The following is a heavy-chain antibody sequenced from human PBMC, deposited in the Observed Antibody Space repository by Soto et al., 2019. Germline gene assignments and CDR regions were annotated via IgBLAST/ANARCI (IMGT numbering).Heavy chain of an antibody. CDR1: GGSISSYD. V-gene: IGHV4-59*08. J-gene: IGHJ3*02. CDR2: IYNSGST. Sequence: PSETLCLTCTVSGGSISSYDWSWIRQPPGKGLEWIGYIYNSGSTNYSPSLKSRVTISVDTSKNQFSLKLSSVTAADTAVYYCARLWGLDAFDIWGQGTMVTVSS. CDR3: ARLWGLDAFDI. D-gene: IGHD7-27*01.